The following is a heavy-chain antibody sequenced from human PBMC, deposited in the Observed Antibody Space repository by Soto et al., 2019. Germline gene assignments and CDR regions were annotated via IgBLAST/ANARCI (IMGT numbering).Heavy chain of an antibody. CDR1: GGSISSSSYY. J-gene: IGHJ4*02. CDR3: ATTLGGSGSY. D-gene: IGHD3-10*01. CDR2: IYYSGST. V-gene: IGHV4-39*01. Sequence: QLQLQESGPGLVKPSETLSLTCTVSGGSISSSSYYWGWIRQPPGKGLEWIGSIYYSGSTYYNPSLKSRVSISVDTSTNQFSLKLSSVTAADTAVYYCATTLGGSGSYWGQGTLVTVSS.